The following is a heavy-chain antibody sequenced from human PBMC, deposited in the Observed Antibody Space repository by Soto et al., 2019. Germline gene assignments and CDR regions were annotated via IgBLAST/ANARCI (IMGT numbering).Heavy chain of an antibody. V-gene: IGHV4-34*01. CDR3: ARPLPGIAVAGYGFYSFDY. CDR1: GGSFSGYY. CDR2: INHSGST. Sequence: QVQLQQWGAGLLKPSETLSLTCAVYGGSFSGYYWSWIRQPPGKGLEWIGEINHSGSTNYNPSLNSRVTISLDTSMNQFSLKLSSVTAADTAVYYCARPLPGIAVAGYGFYSFDYWGQGTLVTVSS. J-gene: IGHJ4*02. D-gene: IGHD6-19*01.